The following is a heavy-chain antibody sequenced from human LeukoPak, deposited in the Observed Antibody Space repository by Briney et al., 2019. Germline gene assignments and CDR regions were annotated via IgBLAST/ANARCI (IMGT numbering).Heavy chain of an antibody. CDR1: GGSISSGGYS. Sequence: SETLSLTCTVSGGSISSGGYSWSWIRQPPGKGLEWIGYIYHSGSTYYNPSLKSRVTISVDRSKNQFSLKLSSVTAADTAVYYCARSPYYDILTGYSFFDYWGQGTLVTVSS. J-gene: IGHJ4*02. CDR3: ARSPYYDILTGYSFFDY. D-gene: IGHD3-9*01. V-gene: IGHV4-30-2*01. CDR2: IYHSGST.